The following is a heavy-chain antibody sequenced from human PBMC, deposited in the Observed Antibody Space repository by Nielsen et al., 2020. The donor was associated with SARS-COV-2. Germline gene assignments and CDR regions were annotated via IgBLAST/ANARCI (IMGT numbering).Heavy chain of an antibody. Sequence: GESLKISCAASGFTFSSYWMSWVRQASGKGLEWVANIKQDGSEKYYVDSVKGRFTISRDNAKNSLYLQMNSLRAEDTAVYYCARVVFLGIVSDYWGQGTLVTVSS. D-gene: IGHD7-27*01. CDR2: IKQDGSEK. V-gene: IGHV3-7*01. J-gene: IGHJ4*02. CDR1: GFTFSSYW. CDR3: ARVVFLGIVSDY.